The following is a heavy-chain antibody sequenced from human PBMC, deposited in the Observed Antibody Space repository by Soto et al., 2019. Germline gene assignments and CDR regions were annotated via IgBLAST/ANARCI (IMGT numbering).Heavy chain of an antibody. CDR1: GYTFTSYY. J-gene: IGHJ6*02. CDR2: TNPSGGST. Sequence: ASVKVSCKASGYTFTSYYMHWVRQAPGQGLEWMGITNPSGGSTSYAQKFQGRVTMTRDTSTSTVYMELSSLRSEDTAVYYCARDLAEGYYYHRMDVWGQGTTVTVSS. D-gene: IGHD2-15*01. CDR3: ARDLAEGYYYHRMDV. V-gene: IGHV1-46*01.